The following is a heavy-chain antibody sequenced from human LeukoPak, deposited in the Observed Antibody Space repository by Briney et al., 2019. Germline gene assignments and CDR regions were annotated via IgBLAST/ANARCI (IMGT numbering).Heavy chain of an antibody. CDR2: IWYDGSNK. V-gene: IGHV3-33*01. J-gene: IGHJ4*02. Sequence: GGSLRLSCAASGFTFSSYGMHWVRQAPGKGLEWVAVIWYDGSNKYYADSVKGRFTISRDNSKNTLYLQMNSLRAEDTAVYYCARDSATMVRGVIFPDYWGQGTLVTVSS. D-gene: IGHD3-10*01. CDR1: GFTFSSYG. CDR3: ARDSATMVRGVIFPDY.